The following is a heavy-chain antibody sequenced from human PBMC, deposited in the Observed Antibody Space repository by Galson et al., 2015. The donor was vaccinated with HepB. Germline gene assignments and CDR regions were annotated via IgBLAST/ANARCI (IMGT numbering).Heavy chain of an antibody. CDR3: ARSHVDPAMATVTLDDFKYYYGMDV. V-gene: IGHV1-69*02. J-gene: IGHJ6*02. CDR1: GGTFTTYS. Sequence: SVKVSCKAAGGTFTTYSIDWVRQAPGQGLEWMGRIIPILDMTNYAEDFQGRVTITADISTSTAYMELTSLTSEDTAVYYCARSHVDPAMATVTLDDFKYYYGMDVWGQGTTVTVSS. D-gene: IGHD5-18*01. CDR2: IIPILDMT.